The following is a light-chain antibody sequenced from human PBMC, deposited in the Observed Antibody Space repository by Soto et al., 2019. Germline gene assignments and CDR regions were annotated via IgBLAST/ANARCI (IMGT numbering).Light chain of an antibody. Sequence: EIVLTQSPATLSLSPGDRATLSCRASQSVDAYLAWYQQRPGQAPRLLMFDASNRATGTPTRFSGRGSGTDFTLTISSLAPEDFAVYYCQQRSTWSPTFGQGTKVEIK. CDR1: QSVDAY. CDR2: DAS. J-gene: IGKJ1*01. V-gene: IGKV3-11*01. CDR3: QQRSTWSPT.